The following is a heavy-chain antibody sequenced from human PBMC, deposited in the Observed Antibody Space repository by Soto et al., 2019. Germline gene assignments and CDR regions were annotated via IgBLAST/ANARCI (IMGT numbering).Heavy chain of an antibody. D-gene: IGHD4-17*01. V-gene: IGHV3-23*01. CDR1: GFTFSSYA. J-gene: IGHJ4*02. CDR2: ISGSGGST. CDR3: AKDALVGGDYEGY. Sequence: EVQLLESGGGLVQPGGSLRLSCAASGFTFSSYAMSWVRQAPGKGLEWVSAISGSGGSTYYADSVKGRFTISSDTSKNTLYLQINSLSAEDTAVYYCAKDALVGGDYEGYWGQGTLVTVSS.